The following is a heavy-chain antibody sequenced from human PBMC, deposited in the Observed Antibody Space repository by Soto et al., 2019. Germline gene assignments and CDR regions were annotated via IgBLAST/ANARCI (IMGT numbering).Heavy chain of an antibody. CDR3: ARVQDIVVVPAATTIYGMDV. Sequence: PSQTLSLTCAISGDSVSSNSAAWNWIRQSPSRGLEWLGRTYYRSKWYNDYAVSVKSRITINPDTSKNQFSLQLTSVTPEYTAVYYCARVQDIVVVPAATTIYGMDVWGQGTTVTVSS. D-gene: IGHD2-2*01. J-gene: IGHJ6*02. CDR1: GDSVSSNSAA. V-gene: IGHV6-1*01. CDR2: TYYRSKWYN.